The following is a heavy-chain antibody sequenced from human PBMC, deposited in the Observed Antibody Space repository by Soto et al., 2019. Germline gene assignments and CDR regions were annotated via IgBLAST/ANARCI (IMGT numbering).Heavy chain of an antibody. CDR2: IIPMFAAT. CDR1: GGSFSDSA. Sequence: QVQLAQSGAEVRSPGSSVKVSCRASGGSFSDSAFSWLRQAPGQGLEWVGGIIPMFAATKYAQSFQGRVTITEDPSTRTLHLAPGSPTSHDSAVYFCAGARLVAVPAGLTSENDYTHYRLDSCVQVTLV. CDR3: AGARLVAVPAGLTSENDYTHYRLDS. J-gene: IGHJ5*01. D-gene: IGHD2-2*01. V-gene: IGHV1-69*01.